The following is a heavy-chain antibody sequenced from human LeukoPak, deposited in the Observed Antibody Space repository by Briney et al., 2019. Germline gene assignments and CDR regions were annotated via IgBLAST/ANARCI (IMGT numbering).Heavy chain of an antibody. Sequence: GASVKVSCKASGYTFTSYEINWVRQATGQGLEWMGWMNPNSGNTGYAQKFQGRVTMTRNTSISTAYMELSSLRSEDTAVYYCARGALVKEWSDLYNWFDPWGQGTLVTVSS. D-gene: IGHD3-3*01. CDR3: ARGALVKEWSDLYNWFDP. J-gene: IGHJ5*02. CDR1: GYTFTSYE. V-gene: IGHV1-8*01. CDR2: MNPNSGNT.